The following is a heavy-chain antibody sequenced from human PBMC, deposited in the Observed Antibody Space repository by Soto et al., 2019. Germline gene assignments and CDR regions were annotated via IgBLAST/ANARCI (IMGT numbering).Heavy chain of an antibody. CDR3: TRVAYCGGDCYSGYFDY. V-gene: IGHV1-69*01. CDR2: IIPIFGTA. Sequence: QVQLVQSGAEGKKPGSSVKVSCKASGGTFSSYAISWVRQAPGQGLEWMGGIIPIFGTANYAQKFQGRVTITADESTSTAYMELSSLRSEDTAVYYCTRVAYCGGDCYSGYFDYWGQGTLVTVSS. J-gene: IGHJ4*02. D-gene: IGHD2-21*02. CDR1: GGTFSSYA.